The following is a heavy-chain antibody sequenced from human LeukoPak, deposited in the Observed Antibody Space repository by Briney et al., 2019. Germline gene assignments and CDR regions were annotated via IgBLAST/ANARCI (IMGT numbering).Heavy chain of an antibody. V-gene: IGHV3-11*04. CDR3: AREERDGYNYYWYFDL. D-gene: IGHD5-24*01. Sequence: GGSLRLSCAASGFTFSDYYMSWIRQAPGKGLEWVSYISSSGSTIYYADSVKGRFTISRDNAKNSLYLQMNSLRAEDTAVYYCAREERDGYNYYWYFDLWGRGTLVTVSS. CDR2: ISSSGSTI. J-gene: IGHJ2*01. CDR1: GFTFSDYY.